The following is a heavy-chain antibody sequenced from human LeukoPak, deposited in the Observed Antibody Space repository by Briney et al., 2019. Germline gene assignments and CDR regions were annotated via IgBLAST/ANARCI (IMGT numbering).Heavy chain of an antibody. D-gene: IGHD3-10*01. J-gene: IGHJ4*02. Sequence: GESLKISWKGSGYIFTRYWIGWVRPMPRKGLEGMGIIYPGGSGTRYSPSFQGQVTISADKSISTAYLQWSSLKASDTAMYYCASGVGSGGWFEVHYWGQGTLVTVSS. CDR2: IYPGGSGT. V-gene: IGHV5-51*01. CDR1: GYIFTRYW. CDR3: ASGVGSGGWFEVHY.